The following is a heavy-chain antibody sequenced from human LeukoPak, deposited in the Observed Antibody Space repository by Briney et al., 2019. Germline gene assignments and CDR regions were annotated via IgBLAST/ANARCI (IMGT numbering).Heavy chain of an antibody. CDR1: GFTFSSYG. CDR3: ARDHATYYYDSSGYYDY. D-gene: IGHD3-22*01. CDR2: IRYDGSNK. Sequence: GGSLKLSCAASGFTFSSYGMHWVRQAPGKGLEWVTFIRYDGSNKYYADSVKGRFTISRDNAKNTLNLQMNSLRAEDTAVYYCARDHATYYYDSSGYYDYWGQGTLVTVSS. J-gene: IGHJ4*02. V-gene: IGHV3-30*02.